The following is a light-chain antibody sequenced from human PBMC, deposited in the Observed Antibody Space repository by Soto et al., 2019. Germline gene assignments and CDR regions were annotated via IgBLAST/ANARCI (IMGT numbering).Light chain of an antibody. J-gene: IGKJ1*01. CDR1: QSVGSN. CDR2: GAS. CDR3: QQYNNWPPDRT. V-gene: IGKV3-15*01. Sequence: EIVMTQSPATLSVSPGERATLSCRASQSVGSNLAWYQQKPGQAPRLLICGASTRATGIPARFSGSGSGTEFTLTIRSLQSEDFAIYFCQQYNNWPPDRTFGQGTKVEIK.